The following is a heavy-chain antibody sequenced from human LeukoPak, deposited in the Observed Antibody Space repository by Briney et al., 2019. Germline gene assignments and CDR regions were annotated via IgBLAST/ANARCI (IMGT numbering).Heavy chain of an antibody. CDR3: ARDYCSSTSCLFDY. CDR2: INPNSGDT. D-gene: IGHD2-2*01. CDR1: GYTFTGYH. J-gene: IGHJ4*02. Sequence: GASVKVSCKASGYTFTGYHMHWVRQAPGQGLEWMGRINPNSGDTNIAQRFQGRVTMTSDTSISTAYMELSRLRCDDTAFYYCARDYCSSTSCLFDYWGQGSLVTVSS. V-gene: IGHV1-2*06.